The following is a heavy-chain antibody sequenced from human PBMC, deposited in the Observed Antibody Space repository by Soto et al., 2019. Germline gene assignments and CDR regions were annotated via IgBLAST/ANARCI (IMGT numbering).Heavy chain of an antibody. V-gene: IGHV4-38-2*01. J-gene: IGHJ4*02. Sequence: KASETLSLTCAVSGYSISSGYYWGWIRQPPGKGLEWIGSIYHSGSTYYNPSLKSRVTISVDTSKNQFSLKLSSVTAADTAVYYCARGADVLRFLEWLPTSQYYFDYWGQGTLVTVSS. CDR2: IYHSGST. CDR3: ARGADVLRFLEWLPTSQYYFDY. CDR1: GYSISSGYY. D-gene: IGHD3-3*01.